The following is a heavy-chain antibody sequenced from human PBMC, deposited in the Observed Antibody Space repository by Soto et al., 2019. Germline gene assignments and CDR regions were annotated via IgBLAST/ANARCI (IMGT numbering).Heavy chain of an antibody. CDR2: IHSDGSST. CDR3: ARGDKGGFDL. CDR1: GFTFNYYW. D-gene: IGHD2-21*02. Sequence: EVQLVESEGGLVQRGGSLRLSCAASGFTFNYYWMPWVRQAPGQGLVWVSHIHSDGSSTTYADSVKGRFTISRDNAKNTLYLQMNSLRAEDTAVYYCARGDKGGFDLWGQGTTVTVSS. V-gene: IGHV3-74*01. J-gene: IGHJ3*01.